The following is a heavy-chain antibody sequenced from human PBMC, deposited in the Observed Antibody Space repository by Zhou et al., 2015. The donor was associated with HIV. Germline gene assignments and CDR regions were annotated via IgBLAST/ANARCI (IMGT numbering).Heavy chain of an antibody. V-gene: IGHV1-69*12. D-gene: IGHD2-2*01. CDR1: GGTFSSYA. Sequence: QVQLVQSGAEVKKPGSSVKVSCKASGGTFSSYAISWVRQAPGQGLEWMGGIIPIFGTANYAQKFQGRVTITADESTSTAYMELSSLRSEDTAVYYCARRRLVVVPAATLVGYYYYGMDVWGQGTHGHRLL. CDR3: ARRRLVVVPAATLVGYYYYGMDV. CDR2: IIPIFGTA. J-gene: IGHJ6*02.